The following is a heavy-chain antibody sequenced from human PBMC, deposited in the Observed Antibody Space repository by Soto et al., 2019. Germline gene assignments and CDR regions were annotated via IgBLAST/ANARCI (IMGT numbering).Heavy chain of an antibody. Sequence: GASVKVSCKASGFTFTSSAMQWVRQARGQRLEWIGWIVVGSGNTNYAQKFQERVTITRDMSTSTAYMELSSLRSEDTAVYYCAADPTYGDYVRGTKTVNWFDPWRQGTLVTVSS. CDR2: IVVGSGNT. D-gene: IGHD4-17*01. CDR3: AADPTYGDYVRGTKTVNWFDP. CDR1: GFTFTSSA. V-gene: IGHV1-58*02. J-gene: IGHJ5*02.